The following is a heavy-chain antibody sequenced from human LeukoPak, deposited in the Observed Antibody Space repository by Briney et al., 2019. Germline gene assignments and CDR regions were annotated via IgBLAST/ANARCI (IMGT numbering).Heavy chain of an antibody. D-gene: IGHD3-10*01. V-gene: IGHV4-30-4*01. CDR3: ARGRMVRGVTDWYFDL. CDR2: IYYSGST. CDR1: GGSISSGDYY. Sequence: PSETLSLTCTVSGGSISSGDYYWSWIRQPPGKGLEWIGYIYYSGSTYYNPSLKSRVTISVDTSKNQFSLKLSSVTAADTAVYYCARGRMVRGVTDWYFDLWGRGTLVTVSS. J-gene: IGHJ2*01.